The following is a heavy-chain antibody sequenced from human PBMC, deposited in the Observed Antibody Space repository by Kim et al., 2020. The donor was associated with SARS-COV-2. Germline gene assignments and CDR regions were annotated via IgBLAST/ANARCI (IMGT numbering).Heavy chain of an antibody. CDR3: ARDLAVVLHSPFDY. V-gene: IGHV4-39*07. J-gene: IGHJ4*01. Sequence: SETLSLTCTVSGGSISSSSYYWGWIRQPPGKGLEWIGSIYYSGSTYYNPSLKSRVTISVDTSKNQFSLKLSSVTAADTAVYYCARDLAVVLHSPFDYWG. CDR1: GGSISSSSYY. CDR2: IYYSGST. D-gene: IGHD6-19*01.